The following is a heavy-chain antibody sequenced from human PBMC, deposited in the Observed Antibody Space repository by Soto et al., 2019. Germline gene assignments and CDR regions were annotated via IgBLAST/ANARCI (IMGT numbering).Heavy chain of an antibody. CDR3: ARHRTGYCSSTTCSFNWFDS. D-gene: IGHD2-2*01. V-gene: IGHV5-51*01. Sequence: GESLKISCKGSGYSSTSYWIAWVRQMPGKSLEWMGIIYPGDSDTRYSPSFQGQVTISADKSISTAYLQWSSLKASDTAMYYCARHRTGYCSSTTCSFNWFDSWGQGTLVTVSS. J-gene: IGHJ5*01. CDR1: GYSSTSYW. CDR2: IYPGDSDT.